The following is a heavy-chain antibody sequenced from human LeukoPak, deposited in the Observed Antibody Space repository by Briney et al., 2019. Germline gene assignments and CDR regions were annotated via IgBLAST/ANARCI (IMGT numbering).Heavy chain of an antibody. CDR1: GGSISSGGYY. CDR2: IYYSGST. CDR3: ARTGGNSVSRAFDI. D-gene: IGHD4-23*01. J-gene: IGHJ3*02. Sequence: SETLSLTCTVSGGSISSGGYYWSWIRQHPGKGLEWLGYIYYSGSTYYNPSLKSRVTISVDTSKNQFSLKLSSVTAADTAVYYCARTGGNSVSRAFDIWGQGTMVTVSS. V-gene: IGHV4-31*03.